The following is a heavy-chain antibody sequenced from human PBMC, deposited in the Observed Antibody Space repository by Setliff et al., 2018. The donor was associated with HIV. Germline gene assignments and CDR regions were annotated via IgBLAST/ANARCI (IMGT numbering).Heavy chain of an antibody. CDR2: IGGHGSIK. D-gene: IGHD3-16*01. Sequence: PGGSLRLSCAASGFIFSSYEMNWVRQAPGKGLEWISYIGGHGSIKHYADSVKGRFTISRDNAKNSVYLQMHSLRVEGTAVYYCAAVPWGHSSLIIDHWGQGTPGTVSS. V-gene: IGHV3-48*03. CDR1: GFIFSSYE. CDR3: AAVPWGHSSLIIDH. J-gene: IGHJ4*02.